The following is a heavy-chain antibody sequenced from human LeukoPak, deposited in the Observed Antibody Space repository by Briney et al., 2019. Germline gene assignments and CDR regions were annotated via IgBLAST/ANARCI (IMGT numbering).Heavy chain of an antibody. CDR1: GSIFSNYE. V-gene: IGHV3-48*03. Sequence: PGGSQRLSGAASGSIFSNYEMNWVRQAPGKGLECVSYISTSGSTIYYADSVKGRFTISRDNGKSSLYLQMNSLRAEDTAVYYCARGGYDSTGYYQYWGQGTLVTVSS. CDR3: ARGGYDSTGYYQY. CDR2: ISTSGSTI. J-gene: IGHJ4*02. D-gene: IGHD3-22*01.